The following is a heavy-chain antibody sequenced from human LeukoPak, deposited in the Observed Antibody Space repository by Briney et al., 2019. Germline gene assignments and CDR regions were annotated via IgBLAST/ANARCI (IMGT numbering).Heavy chain of an antibody. CDR1: GFTFSSYA. J-gene: IGHJ4*02. CDR2: ISGSGGST. V-gene: IGHV3-23*01. D-gene: IGHD6-19*01. CDR3: AKPSAVAGTSHFDY. Sequence: QSGGSLRLSCAASGFTFSSYAMSWVRQAPGKGLEWVSAISGSGGSTYYADSVKGRFTISRDNFKNTLYLQMNSLRAEDTAVYYCAKPSAVAGTSHFDYWGQGTLVTVSS.